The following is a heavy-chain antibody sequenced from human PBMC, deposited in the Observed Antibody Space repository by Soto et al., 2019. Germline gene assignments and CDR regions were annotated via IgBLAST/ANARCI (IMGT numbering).Heavy chain of an antibody. CDR3: AKDRSKMVRGVTWFDP. CDR2: ITGSGGTT. V-gene: IGHV3-23*01. J-gene: IGHJ5*02. Sequence: EVQLLQSGGGLVQPGGSLRLSCAASGFTFSSHAMNWVRQAPGKGLEWVSGITGSGGTTYYADSVKGRFTISRDNSNSTLYLQMNNLRAEDTAVYYCAKDRSKMVRGVTWFDPWGQGTLVTVSS. D-gene: IGHD3-10*01. CDR1: GFTFSSHA.